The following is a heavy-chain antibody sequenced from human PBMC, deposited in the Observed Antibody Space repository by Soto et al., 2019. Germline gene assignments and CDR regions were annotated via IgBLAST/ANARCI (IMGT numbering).Heavy chain of an antibody. CDR2: INPNSGGT. CDR3: ARGEGPTRFWSGYYKDYYYYGMDV. V-gene: IGHV1-2*04. J-gene: IGHJ6*02. D-gene: IGHD3-3*01. CDR1: GYTFTGYY. Sequence: ASVKVSCKASGYTFTGYYMHWVRQAPGQGLEWMGWINPNSGGTNYAQKFQGWVTMTRDTSISTAYMELSRLRSDDTAVYYCARGEGPTRFWSGYYKDYYYYGMDVWGQGTTVTVSS.